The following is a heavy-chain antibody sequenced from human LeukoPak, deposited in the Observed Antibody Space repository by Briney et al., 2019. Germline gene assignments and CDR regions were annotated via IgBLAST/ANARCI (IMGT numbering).Heavy chain of an antibody. CDR3: STGGDTAKGGDS. CDR2: IHPGGPI. CDR1: GGFISGSGHY. V-gene: IGHV4-31*03. D-gene: IGHD5-18*01. Sequence: PSETLSLTCSVSGGFISGSGHYWTWTRQHPGGGLEWLGFIHPGGPIYYKPSLSSRLTISADTSKNQMSLKLSSVTAADTAVYYCSTGGDTAKGGDSWGQGTMVTVSS. J-gene: IGHJ4*02.